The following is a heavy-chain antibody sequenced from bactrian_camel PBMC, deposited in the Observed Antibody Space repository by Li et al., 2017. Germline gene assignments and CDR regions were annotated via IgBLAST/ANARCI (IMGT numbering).Heavy chain of an antibody. CDR2: IYTGDNTT. V-gene: IGHV3S1*01. CDR3: VKGDRDGSWFDY. D-gene: IGHD6*01. J-gene: IGHJ4*01. CDR1: GFTGSANC. Sequence: VQLVESGGGSVQAGGSLSLSCAATGFTGSANCVSWFRQAPGKEREGVAAIYTGDNTTLYVDSVKGRFTISQDNAKNTVYLRLNSQKTEDMAVYYCVKGDRDGSWFDYWGQGTQVTVS.